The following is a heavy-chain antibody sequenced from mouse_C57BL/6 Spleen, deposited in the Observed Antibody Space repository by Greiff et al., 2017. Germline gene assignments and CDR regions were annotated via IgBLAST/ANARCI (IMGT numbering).Heavy chain of an antibody. V-gene: IGHV1-69*01. CDR1: GYTFTSYW. J-gene: IGHJ4*01. CDR3: ATRDSGYYAMDY. CDR2: IDPSDSYT. Sequence: VQLQQSGAELVMPGASVKLSCKASGYTFTSYWMHWVKQRPGQGLEWIGEIDPSDSYTNYNQKFKGKSTLTVDKSSSTAYMQLSSLTSEDSAVYYCATRDSGYYAMDYWGQGTSVTVSS. D-gene: IGHD3-3*01.